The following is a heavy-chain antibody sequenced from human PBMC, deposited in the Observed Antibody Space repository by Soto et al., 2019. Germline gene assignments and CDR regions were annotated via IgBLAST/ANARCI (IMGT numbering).Heavy chain of an antibody. J-gene: IGHJ4*02. CDR2: FYYSGGI. Sequence: ASETLSLTCTVSGDSINNRNYYWGWIRQPPGKGLDWIGSFYYSGGIYYNPSFRSRVSISVDTSNNQFSLRLTSVTAADTAVYYCARLRVVPPPMWAFDYWGQGTLVTVSS. V-gene: IGHV4-39*01. CDR3: ARLRVVPPPMWAFDY. CDR1: GDSINNRNYY. D-gene: IGHD2-2*01.